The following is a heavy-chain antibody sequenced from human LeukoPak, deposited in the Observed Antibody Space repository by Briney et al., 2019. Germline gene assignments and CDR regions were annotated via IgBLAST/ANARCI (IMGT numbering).Heavy chain of an antibody. V-gene: IGHV3-21*01. D-gene: IGHD6-19*01. CDR2: ITSPVGRM. CDR3: ATDGRSSGWYGFDY. J-gene: IGHJ4*02. Sequence: GGSLRLSCAASGFTFSSHWMHWVRQAPGKGLEWVSSITSPVGRMYYADSLKGRITISRDNARSTLYLQMNSLRAEDTAVYYCATDGRSSGWYGFDYWGQGILVTVSS. CDR1: GFTFSSHW.